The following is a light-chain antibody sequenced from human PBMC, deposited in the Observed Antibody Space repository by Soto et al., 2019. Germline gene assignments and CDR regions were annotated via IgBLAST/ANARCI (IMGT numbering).Light chain of an antibody. CDR3: TPYTNSTPLHV. CDR1: RTDVDGYDC. CDR2: DVY. Sequence: QSALTQPASVSGSPGQSIANSCTGVRTDVDGYDCVSWYQQHPGQAPQLIIYDVYNRPSGVSHRFSGSKSGDTASLTISGLQAEYVANDYGTPYTNSTPLHVVRTGTKDT. J-gene: IGLJ1*01. V-gene: IGLV2-14*03.